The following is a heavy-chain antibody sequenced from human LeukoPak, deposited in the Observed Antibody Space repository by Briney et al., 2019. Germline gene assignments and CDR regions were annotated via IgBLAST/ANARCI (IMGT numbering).Heavy chain of an antibody. CDR1: GDSIISSIYY. CDR3: ARHDRTYSSGYVVNAFDI. J-gene: IGHJ3*02. V-gene: IGHV4-39*01. CDR2: IYYTGST. Sequence: SETLSLTCTASGDSIISSIYYWGWIRQPPGKGLEWIGSIYYTGSTYYNPSLKSRVTVSVDTSKNQFSLKLSSVIAADTALYYCARHDRTYSSGYVVNAFDIWGRGTMVSVSS. D-gene: IGHD5-18*01.